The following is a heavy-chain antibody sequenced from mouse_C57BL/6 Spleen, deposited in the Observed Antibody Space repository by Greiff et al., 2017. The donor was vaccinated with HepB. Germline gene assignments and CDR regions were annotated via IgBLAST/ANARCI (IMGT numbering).Heavy chain of an antibody. CDR3: AREGRGYAMDY. CDR1: GISITTGNYR. CDR2: IYYSGTI. Sequence: EVMLVESGPGLVKPSQTVFLTCTVTGISITTGNYRWSWIRQFPGNKLEWIGYIYYSGTITYNPSLTSRTTITRDTPKNQVFLEMNSLTAEDTATYYCAREGRGYAMDYWGQGTSVTVSS. J-gene: IGHJ4*01. V-gene: IGHV3-5*01.